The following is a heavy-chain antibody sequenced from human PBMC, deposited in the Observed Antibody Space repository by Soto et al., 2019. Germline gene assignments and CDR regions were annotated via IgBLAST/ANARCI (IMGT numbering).Heavy chain of an antibody. CDR1: GFTFSSYS. Sequence: PGGSLRLSCAASGFTFSSYSMNWVRQAPGKGLEWVSSISSSSSYIYYADSVKGRFTISRDNAKNSLYLQMNSLRAEDTAVYYCARDVAVTTPDMRYYYYYYMDVWGKGTTVTVSS. D-gene: IGHD4-4*01. J-gene: IGHJ6*03. CDR2: ISSSSSYI. V-gene: IGHV3-21*01. CDR3: ARDVAVTTPDMRYYYYYYMDV.